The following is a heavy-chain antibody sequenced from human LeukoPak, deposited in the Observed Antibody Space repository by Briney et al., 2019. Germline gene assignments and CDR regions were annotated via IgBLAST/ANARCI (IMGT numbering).Heavy chain of an antibody. V-gene: IGHV3-30*04. J-gene: IGHJ4*02. D-gene: IGHD3-22*01. CDR1: GFTFSSYA. CDR3: ARTDYYDSSGYSSPLFDY. CDR2: ISYDGSNK. Sequence: PGGSLRLSCAASGFTFSSYAMHWVRQAPGKGLEWVAVISYDGSNKYYADSVKGRFTISRDNSKNTLYLQMNSLRAEDTAVYYCARTDYYDSSGYSSPLFDYWGQGTLVTVSS.